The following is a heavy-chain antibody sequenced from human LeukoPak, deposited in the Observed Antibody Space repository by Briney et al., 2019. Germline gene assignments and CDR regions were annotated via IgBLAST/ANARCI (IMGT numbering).Heavy chain of an antibody. CDR1: GGSISSYY. CDR3: TRLAGSSGYGY. CDR2: IYHSGST. D-gene: IGHD6-25*01. J-gene: IGHJ4*02. Sequence: SETLSLTCTVSGGSISSYYWGWIRQSPGKGLEWIGSIYHSGSTYYNPSLKSRVTISVDTSKNQFSLKLSSVTAADTAVYYCTRLAGSSGYGYWGQGTLVTVSS. V-gene: IGHV4-38-2*02.